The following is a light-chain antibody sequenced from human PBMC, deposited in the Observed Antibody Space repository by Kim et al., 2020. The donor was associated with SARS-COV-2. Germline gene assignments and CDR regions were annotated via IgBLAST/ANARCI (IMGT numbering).Light chain of an antibody. V-gene: IGLV1-44*01. CDR2: SNN. J-gene: IGLJ1*01. CDR3: AAWDDSLNGYV. Sequence: SELTQPPSASGTPGQRVTISCSGSSSNIGSNTVNWYQQLPGTAPKLLMDSNNQRPSGVPDRFSGSKSGTSASLAISGLQSEDEADYYCAAWDDSLNGYV. CDR1: SSNIGSNT.